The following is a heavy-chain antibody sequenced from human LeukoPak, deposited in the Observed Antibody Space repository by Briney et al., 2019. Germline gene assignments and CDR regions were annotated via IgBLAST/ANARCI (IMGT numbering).Heavy chain of an antibody. J-gene: IGHJ6*03. V-gene: IGHV3-23*01. D-gene: IGHD3-22*01. CDR2: ISGSGGST. Sequence: GGSLRLSCAASGFTFSSYAMSWVRQAPGKGLEWVSAISGSGGSTYYADSVKGRFTISRDNSKNTLYLQMNSLRAEDTAVYYCSKYYYDSSGYHPLEYYYYMAVWGKGTTVTVSS. CDR1: GFTFSSYA. CDR3: SKYYYDSSGYHPLEYYYYMAV.